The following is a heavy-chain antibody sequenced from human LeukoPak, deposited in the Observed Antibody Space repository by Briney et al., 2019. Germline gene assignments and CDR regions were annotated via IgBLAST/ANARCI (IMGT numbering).Heavy chain of an antibody. CDR1: GGSISGYY. Sequence: SETLSLTCSVSGGSISGYYWSWIRQPAGKGLEWIGYVHYSGSTNYNPSLESRVTISVDTSKNQFSLKLSSVTAADTAVYYCARDLYGSGSYYNSYFDYWGQGTLVTVSS. CDR2: VHYSGST. V-gene: IGHV4-59*01. J-gene: IGHJ4*02. D-gene: IGHD3-10*01. CDR3: ARDLYGSGSYYNSYFDY.